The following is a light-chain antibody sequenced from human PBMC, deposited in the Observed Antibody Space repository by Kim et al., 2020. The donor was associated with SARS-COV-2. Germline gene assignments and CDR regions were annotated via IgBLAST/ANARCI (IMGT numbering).Light chain of an antibody. Sequence: VSPGERATLSCRASQSVSSNLAWYQQKSGQPPRLLIYGASIRATGIPVRFSGSRSGTEFTLTISGLQSEDFAVYFCQQYGNWPPYTFGQGTKLEI. CDR1: QSVSSN. CDR2: GAS. CDR3: QQYGNWPPYT. J-gene: IGKJ2*01. V-gene: IGKV3D-15*01.